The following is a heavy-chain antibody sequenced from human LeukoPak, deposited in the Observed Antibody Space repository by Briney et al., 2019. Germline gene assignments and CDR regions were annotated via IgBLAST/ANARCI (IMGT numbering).Heavy chain of an antibody. V-gene: IGHV3-30-3*01. CDR1: GFTFSSYA. Sequence: PGGSLRLSCAASGFTFSSYAMHWVRQAPGKGLEWVAVISYDGSNKYYADSVKGRFTISRDNSKNTLYLQTNSLRAEDTAVYYCARIYGSGSYYPFDYWGQGTLVTVSS. CDR3: ARIYGSGSYYPFDY. J-gene: IGHJ4*02. CDR2: ISYDGSNK. D-gene: IGHD3-10*01.